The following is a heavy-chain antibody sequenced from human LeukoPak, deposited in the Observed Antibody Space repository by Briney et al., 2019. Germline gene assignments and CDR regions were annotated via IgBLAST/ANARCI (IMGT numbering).Heavy chain of an antibody. J-gene: IGHJ4*02. Sequence: ASVKVSCKASGYTFTSYDINWVRQATGQGLEWMGWMNPNSGNTGYAQKFQGRVTMTRNTSISTAYMELSSLRSEDTAVYYCGRGRRIAAAGTLRAVAGTGDYWGQGTLVTVSS. CDR1: GYTFTSYD. CDR2: MNPNSGNT. CDR3: GRGRRIAAAGTLRAVAGTGDY. D-gene: IGHD6-13*01. V-gene: IGHV1-8*01.